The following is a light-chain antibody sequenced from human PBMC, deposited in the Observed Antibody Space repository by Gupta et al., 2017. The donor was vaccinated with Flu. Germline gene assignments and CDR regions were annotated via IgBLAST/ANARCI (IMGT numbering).Light chain of an antibody. J-gene: IGLJ3*02. Sequence: QPVLTQSPSASASLGASVTLTCTLSGGHSSHAIAWHQQLPQKGPRFLMRINGDGSHNKGDGIPDRFSGSSSGPERYLTISSLQSGDEADYYCQTWANGVWVFGGGTKLSVL. CDR1: GGHSSHA. CDR2: INGDGSH. V-gene: IGLV4-69*01. CDR3: QTWANGVWV.